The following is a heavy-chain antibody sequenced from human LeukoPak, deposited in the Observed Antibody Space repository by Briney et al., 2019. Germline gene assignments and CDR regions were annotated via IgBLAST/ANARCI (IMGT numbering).Heavy chain of an antibody. CDR1: GFTFSSYA. CDR2: ISGSGGST. CDR3: LVVPAAIGEGATIDP. Sequence: GGSLRLSCAASGFTFSSYAMSWVRQAPGKGLEWVSAISGSGGSTYYADSVKGRFTISRDNSKNTLYLQMNSLRAEDTAVYYTLVVPAAIGEGATIDPWGQGTLVTVSS. D-gene: IGHD2-2*01. J-gene: IGHJ5*02. V-gene: IGHV3-23*01.